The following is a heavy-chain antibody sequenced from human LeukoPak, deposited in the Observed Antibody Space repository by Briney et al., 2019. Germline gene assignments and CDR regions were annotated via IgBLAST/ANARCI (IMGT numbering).Heavy chain of an antibody. CDR1: GFTFDEYG. D-gene: IGHD6-6*01. J-gene: IGHJ6*03. CDR3: ARADSSIAARLSRSSIFNYYYYMDV. Sequence: GGSLRLSCAASGFTFDEYGMSWVRQAPGKGLEWVSGINWNGGSTGYADSVKGRFTISRDNAKNSLFLQMNSLRAEDTAVYYCARADSSIAARLSRSSIFNYYYYMDVWGKGTTVTVSS. V-gene: IGHV3-20*04. CDR2: INWNGGST.